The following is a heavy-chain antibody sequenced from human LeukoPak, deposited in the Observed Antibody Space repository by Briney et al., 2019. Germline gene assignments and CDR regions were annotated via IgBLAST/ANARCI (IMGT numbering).Heavy chain of an antibody. CDR1: GGSINSDY. D-gene: IGHD5-12*01. J-gene: IGHJ5*02. CDR3: VRMRYHGSPISNWLDP. CDR2: LYYSGRT. Sequence: SETLSLTCNVSGGSINSDYWSWIRQPPGKLLEWIGYLYYSGRTNYNPSLRSRVTMSVDTSKPHFSLRLSSVTAADTAVYYCVRMRYHGSPISNWLDPWGQGTLVTVSS. V-gene: IGHV4-59*01.